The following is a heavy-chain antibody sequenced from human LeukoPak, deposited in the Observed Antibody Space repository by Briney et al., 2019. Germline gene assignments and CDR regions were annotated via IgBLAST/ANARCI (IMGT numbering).Heavy chain of an antibody. J-gene: IGHJ4*02. D-gene: IGHD3-10*01. CDR2: IYTSGST. CDR1: GGSISSYY. CDR3: ARDATSYYGSGSYSRGIYDY. Sequence: SETLSLTCTVPGGSISSYYWSWIRQPAGKGLEWIGRIYTSGSTNYNPSLKSRVTMSVDTSKNQFSLKLSSVTAADTAVYYCARDATSYYGSGSYSRGIYDYWGQGTLVTVSS. V-gene: IGHV4-4*07.